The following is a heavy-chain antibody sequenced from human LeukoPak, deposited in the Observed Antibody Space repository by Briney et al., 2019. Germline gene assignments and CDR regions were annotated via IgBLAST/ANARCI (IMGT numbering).Heavy chain of an antibody. CDR3: ARDESWLPDY. V-gene: IGHV3-48*03. CDR2: INTNGRTI. Sequence: GGSLRLSCAASGFIFSSYEMNWVRQAPGKGLEWVSYINTNGRTIYYADSVKGRFTISRDNAKNSLHLQMNSLRAEDTAVYYCARDESWLPDYWGQGTLVTVSS. CDR1: GFIFSSYE. D-gene: IGHD5-18*01. J-gene: IGHJ4*02.